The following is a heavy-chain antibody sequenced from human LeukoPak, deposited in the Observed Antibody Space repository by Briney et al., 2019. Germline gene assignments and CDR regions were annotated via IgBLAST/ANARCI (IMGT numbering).Heavy chain of an antibody. CDR2: ISSSSSYI. V-gene: IGHV3-21*01. J-gene: IGHJ4*02. CDR3: AKDGSSWAFDS. Sequence: GGSLRLSCGASGFSFSSYTMNWVRQAPGKGPEWVSSISSSSSYIYYADSVKGRFTISRDNAKNSLYLQMNSLRAEDTAVYYCAKDGSSWAFDSWGQGTLVTVSS. CDR1: GFSFSSYT. D-gene: IGHD6-13*01.